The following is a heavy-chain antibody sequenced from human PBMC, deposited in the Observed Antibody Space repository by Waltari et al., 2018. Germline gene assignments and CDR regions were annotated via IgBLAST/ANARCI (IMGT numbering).Heavy chain of an antibody. Sequence: QVQLVESGGGVVQPGRSLRLSCAASGFTFSCYAMHGVRQAPGKGLEWVAVISFDGSNKYYADSVKGRFTISRDNSKNTLYLQMNSLRAEDTAVYYCVRDTVDSGYVGFYFDYWGQGTLVTVSS. V-gene: IGHV3-30-3*01. D-gene: IGHD5-12*01. CDR3: VRDTVDSGYVGFYFDY. J-gene: IGHJ4*02. CDR2: ISFDGSNK. CDR1: GFTFSCYA.